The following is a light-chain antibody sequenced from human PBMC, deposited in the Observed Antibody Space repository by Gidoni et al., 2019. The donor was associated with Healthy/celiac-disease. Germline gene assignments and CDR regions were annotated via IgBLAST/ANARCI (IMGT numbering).Light chain of an antibody. V-gene: IGKV3-11*01. CDR3: QQRSNWPIT. J-gene: IGKJ4*01. Sequence: EIVLTQSPATLSLSPGERATIYCRASQSVSSYLAWYQQKPGKAPSLLIYDASNRATGSPASFSGSGSGTDFTLTISSLEPEDFAVYYCQQRSNWPITFXGXTKVEIK. CDR2: DAS. CDR1: QSVSSY.